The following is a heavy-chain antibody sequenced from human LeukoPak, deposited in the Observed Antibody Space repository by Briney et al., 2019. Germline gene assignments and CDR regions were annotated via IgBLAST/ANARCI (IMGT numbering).Heavy chain of an antibody. D-gene: IGHD3-22*01. CDR1: GFTFSIYW. J-gene: IGHJ4*02. Sequence: GGSLRLSCAASGFTFSIYWMSWVRQAPGKGLELVANIKQDGSEKYYVDSVKGRFTISRDNAKKSLYLQMNSLRAEDTAVYYCARVGYDSSGYLHFDYWGQGTLVTVSS. CDR2: IKQDGSEK. CDR3: ARVGYDSSGYLHFDY. V-gene: IGHV3-7*01.